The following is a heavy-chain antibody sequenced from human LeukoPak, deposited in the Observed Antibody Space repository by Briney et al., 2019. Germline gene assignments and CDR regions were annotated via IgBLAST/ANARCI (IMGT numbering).Heavy chain of an antibody. J-gene: IGHJ4*02. CDR2: ISGDGGST. CDR3: AKDRDSSGNDY. CDR1: GFTFDDYG. D-gene: IGHD6-19*01. Sequence: GGSLRLSCAASGFTFDDYGMHWVRQAPGKGLEWVSLISGDGGSTFYADSVKGRFTISRDNSKNSLYLQMNSLRTEDTALYYYAKDRDSSGNDYWGQGTLVTVSS. V-gene: IGHV3-43*02.